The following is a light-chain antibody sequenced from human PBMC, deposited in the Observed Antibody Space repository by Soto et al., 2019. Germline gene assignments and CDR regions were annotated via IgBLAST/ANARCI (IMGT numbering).Light chain of an antibody. CDR3: SSYRGSTSYV. Sequence: QSVLTQPASVSGSPGQSITISCTGTSSDVGGYNYVSWYQQHPGKAPKLMNYDVSYRPSGVSNRFSGSKSGHTASLTISGLQAEGEADYYGSSYRGSTSYVFGTGTKVT. CDR2: DVS. V-gene: IGLV2-14*01. CDR1: SSDVGGYNY. J-gene: IGLJ1*01.